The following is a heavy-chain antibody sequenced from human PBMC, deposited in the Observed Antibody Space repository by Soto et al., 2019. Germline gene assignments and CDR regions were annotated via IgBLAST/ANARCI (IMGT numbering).Heavy chain of an antibody. V-gene: IGHV1-69*13. CDR2: IIPIFGTA. CDR1: GGTFSSYA. Sequence: ASVKVSCKASGGTFSSYAISWVRQAPGQGLEWMGGIIPIFGTANYAQKFQGRVTITADESTSTAYMELSSLRSEDTAVYYCASHYDSTSGEKTNDAFDIWGQGTMVTVSS. D-gene: IGHD3-22*01. CDR3: ASHYDSTSGEKTNDAFDI. J-gene: IGHJ3*02.